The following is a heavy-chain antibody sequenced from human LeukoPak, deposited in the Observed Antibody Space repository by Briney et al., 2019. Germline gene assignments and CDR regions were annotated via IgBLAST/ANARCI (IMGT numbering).Heavy chain of an antibody. D-gene: IGHD3-10*01. J-gene: IGHJ3*02. CDR3: ARDYGSGTYRDAFDI. V-gene: IGHV5-51*01. CDR2: IYPGDSDT. Sequence: GESLKISCKGSGYSFPSYWIGWVRQMPGKGLEWMGIIYPGDSDTRYSPSFQGQVTISVDKSISTAYLQWSSLKASDTATYYCARDYGSGTYRDAFDIWGQGTMVTVSS. CDR1: GYSFPSYW.